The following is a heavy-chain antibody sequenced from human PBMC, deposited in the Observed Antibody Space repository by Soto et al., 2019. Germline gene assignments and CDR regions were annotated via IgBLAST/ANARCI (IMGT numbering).Heavy chain of an antibody. D-gene: IGHD3-3*01. CDR2: MNPNSGNT. CDR1: GYTFTIYD. V-gene: IGHV1-8*01. Sequence: ASVKVSCKASGYTFTIYDINWVRRATGQGLEWMGWMNPNSGNTGYAQKFQGRVTMTRNTSISTAYMELSSLRSEDTAVYYCARGFYVFWSCYLRWYWFALCGQGTLVIVSS. CDR3: ARGFYVFWSCYLRWYWFAL. J-gene: IGHJ5*02.